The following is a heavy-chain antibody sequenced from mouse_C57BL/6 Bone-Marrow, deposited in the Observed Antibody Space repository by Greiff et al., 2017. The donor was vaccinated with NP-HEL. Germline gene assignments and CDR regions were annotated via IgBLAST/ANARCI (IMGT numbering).Heavy chain of an antibody. V-gene: IGHV8-8*01. CDR3: ARSYCGNSMDY. D-gene: IGHD2-1*01. J-gene: IGHJ4*01. Sequence: QVTLKVSGPGILQPSQTLSLTCSFSGFSLSTFGMGVGWIRQPSGKGLEWLAHIWWDDDKYYNPALKSRPTISKDTSNNPVYLKIANVDTGDTATYYCARSYCGNSMDYWGQGTSVTVSS. CDR2: IWWDDDK. CDR1: GFSLSTFGMG.